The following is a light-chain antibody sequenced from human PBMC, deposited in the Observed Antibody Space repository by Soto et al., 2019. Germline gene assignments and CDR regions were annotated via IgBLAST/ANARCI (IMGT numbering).Light chain of an antibody. CDR2: TAS. V-gene: IGKV1-17*01. J-gene: IGKJ4*01. Sequence: DIQMTQSPSSLSASAGDRVTITCRASQGIRNDLCWYQQKPAKAPKRLLYTASSLQSGVPSRFSGSGSGTEFTLTISSLQPEDFATYYCLQHNTYPLTFGEGTKVEIK. CDR3: LQHNTYPLT. CDR1: QGIRND.